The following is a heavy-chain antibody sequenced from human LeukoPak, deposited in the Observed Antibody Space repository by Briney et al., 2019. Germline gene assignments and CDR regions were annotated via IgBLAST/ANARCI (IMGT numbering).Heavy chain of an antibody. J-gene: IGHJ4*02. CDR3: ARDRYGGYFDY. CDR1: GGSFSGYY. D-gene: IGHD3-10*01. V-gene: IGHV4-34*01. Sequence: KPSETLSLTCAVYGGSFSGYYWSWIRQPPGKGLEWIGEINHSGNTNYNPSLKSRVTISVDTSKNQFSLKLSSVTAADTAVYYCARDRYGGYFDYWGQGTLVTVSS. CDR2: INHSGNT.